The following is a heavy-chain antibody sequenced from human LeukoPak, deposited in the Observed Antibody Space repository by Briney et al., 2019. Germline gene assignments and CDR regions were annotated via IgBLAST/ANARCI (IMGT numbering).Heavy chain of an antibody. CDR2: INPNSGGT. CDR1: GYTFTGYY. Sequence: ASVKVSCKASGYTFTGYYMHWVRQAPGQGLEWMGWINPNSGGTNYAQKFQGRITMTRDTSISTAYMELSRLRSDDTAVYYCARGKFSWSGYYLGFDYWGQGTLVTVSS. V-gene: IGHV1-2*02. CDR3: ARGKFSWSGYYLGFDY. J-gene: IGHJ4*02. D-gene: IGHD3-3*01.